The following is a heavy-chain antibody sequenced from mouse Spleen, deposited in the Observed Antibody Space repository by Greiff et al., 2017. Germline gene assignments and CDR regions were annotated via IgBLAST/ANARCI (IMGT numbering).Heavy chain of an antibody. CDR1: GYAFSSSW. D-gene: IGHD1-1*01. Sequence: QVQLQQSGPELVKPGASVKISCKASGYAFSSSWMNWVKQRPGKGLEWIGRIYPGDGDTNYNGKFKGKATLTADKSSSTAYMQLSSLTSEDSAVYFCAREDYYGSSLSDYWGQGTTLTVSS. CDR2: IYPGDGDT. CDR3: AREDYYGSSLSDY. V-gene: IGHV1-82*01. J-gene: IGHJ2*01.